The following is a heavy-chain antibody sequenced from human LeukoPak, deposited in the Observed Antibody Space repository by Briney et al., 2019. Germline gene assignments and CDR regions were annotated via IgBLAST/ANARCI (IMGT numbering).Heavy chain of an antibody. CDR3: ARVKIEGDFWSGYYYITFDY. Sequence: KPSETLSLTCAVYGGSFSGYYWSRIRQPPGKGLEWIGEINHSGGTNYNPSLKSRVTISVDTSKNQFSLKLSSVTAADTAVYYCARVKIEGDFWSGYYYITFDYWGQGTLVTVSS. V-gene: IGHV4-34*01. D-gene: IGHD3-3*01. J-gene: IGHJ4*02. CDR1: GGSFSGYY. CDR2: INHSGGT.